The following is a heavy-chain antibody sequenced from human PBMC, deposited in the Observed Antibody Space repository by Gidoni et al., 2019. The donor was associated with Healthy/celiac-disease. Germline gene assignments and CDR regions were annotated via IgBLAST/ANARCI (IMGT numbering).Heavy chain of an antibody. CDR1: GHTFTGYY. CDR2: INPNSGGT. J-gene: IGHJ4*02. Sequence: QVQLVQSGAEVKKPGASVKVSCTASGHTFTGYYMHWVRQAPGQGLGWMGWINPNSGGTNYAQKFQGRVTMTRDTSISTAYMELSRLRSDDTAVYYCASWRYYYDSSAFDYWGQGTLVTVSS. CDR3: ASWRYYYDSSAFDY. D-gene: IGHD3-22*01. V-gene: IGHV1-2*02.